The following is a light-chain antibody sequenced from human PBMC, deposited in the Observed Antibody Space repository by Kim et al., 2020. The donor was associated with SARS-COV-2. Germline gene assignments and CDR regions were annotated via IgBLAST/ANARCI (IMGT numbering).Light chain of an antibody. J-gene: IGKJ1*01. CDR3: LQDYNYPRT. Sequence: ASVGDRVTITCRASQGIRNDLGWYQQKPGKAPKLLIYAASSLQSGVPSRFSGSGSGTDFTLTISCLQPEDFATYYCLQDYNYPRTFGQGTKVDIK. CDR2: AAS. V-gene: IGKV1-6*01. CDR1: QGIRND.